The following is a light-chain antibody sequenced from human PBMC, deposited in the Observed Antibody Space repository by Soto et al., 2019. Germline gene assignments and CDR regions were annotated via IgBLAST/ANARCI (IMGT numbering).Light chain of an antibody. V-gene: IGKV3-20*01. CDR1: QSVSSTF. CDR2: GAS. Sequence: EIVLTQSPGSLSLSPGERATLSCRASQSVSSTFFAWYQQRPGQAPRLLMYGASSRATGIPERFSGSGSGTDFTLTISSLQPEDFATYYCQQSYSTPWTFGQGTKVEIK. J-gene: IGKJ1*01. CDR3: QQSYSTPWT.